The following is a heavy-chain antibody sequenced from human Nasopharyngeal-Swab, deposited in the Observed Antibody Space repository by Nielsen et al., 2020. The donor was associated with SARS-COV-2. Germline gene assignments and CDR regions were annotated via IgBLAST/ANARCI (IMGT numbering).Heavy chain of an antibody. D-gene: IGHD6-13*01. CDR2: ISYDGSKK. CDR1: GFTFSCYA. V-gene: IGHV3-30-3*01. CDR3: ARDQGSSWYTYYYYYSMDV. J-gene: IGHJ6*02. Sequence: GGSLRLSCAASGFTFSCYAIPWVRQAPGKGLEWVAVISYDGSKKYYADSVKGRFTISRDNSKNTLYLQMNSLRAEDTAVYYCARDQGSSWYTYYYYYSMDVWGQGTTVTVSS.